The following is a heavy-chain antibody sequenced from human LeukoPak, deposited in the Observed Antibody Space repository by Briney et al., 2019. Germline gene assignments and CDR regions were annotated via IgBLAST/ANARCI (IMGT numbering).Heavy chain of an antibody. Sequence: PSETLSLTCAVYGGSFSGYYWSWIRQPPGKGLEWIGEINHSGSTNYNPSLKSRVTISVDTSKNQFSLKLSSVTAADTAVYYCAREVTDIVVVPAAETLYYYYYMDVWGKGTTVTISS. CDR1: GGSFSGYY. V-gene: IGHV4-34*01. J-gene: IGHJ6*03. D-gene: IGHD2-2*01. CDR2: INHSGST. CDR3: AREVTDIVVVPAAETLYYYYYMDV.